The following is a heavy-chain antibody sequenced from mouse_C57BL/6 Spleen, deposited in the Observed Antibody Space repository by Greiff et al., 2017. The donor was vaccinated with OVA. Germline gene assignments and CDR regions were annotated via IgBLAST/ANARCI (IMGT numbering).Heavy chain of an antibody. CDR3: ARSDGGCYERFAY. Sequence: QVQLQQPGPELVKPGASVKLSCTASGYTFTSYWMHWVTQRPGQGLEWIGNINPSNGGHNYNEKFKSKATLTVDKSSSTAYMQLSSLASEDSAVCYCARSDGGCYERFAYWGQGTLVTVSA. CDR1: GYTFTSYW. D-gene: IGHD1-1*02. J-gene: IGHJ3*01. CDR2: INPSNGGH. V-gene: IGHV1-53*01.